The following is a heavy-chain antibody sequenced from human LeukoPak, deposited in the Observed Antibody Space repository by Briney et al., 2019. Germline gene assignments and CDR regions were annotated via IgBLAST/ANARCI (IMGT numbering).Heavy chain of an antibody. V-gene: IGHV1-24*01. J-gene: IGHJ6*03. CDR3: ATAPNSGSYPYYYYMDV. CDR2: FDPEDGET. CDR1: GYTLTELS. Sequence: ASVKVSCKVSGYTLTELSMHWVRQAPGKGLEWMGGFDPEDGETIYAQKFQGRVTMTEDTSTDTAYMELSSLRSEDTAVYYCATAPNSGSYPYYYYMDVWGKGTTVTVSS. D-gene: IGHD1-26*01.